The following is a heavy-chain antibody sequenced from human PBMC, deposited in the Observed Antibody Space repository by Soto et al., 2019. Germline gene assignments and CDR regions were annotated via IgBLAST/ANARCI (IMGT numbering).Heavy chain of an antibody. V-gene: IGHV3-23*01. Sequence: PGGSLRLSCVGSGFTFSRYVMSWVRQAPGRGLEWVSVISGSGGTSYYTDSVKGRFTISRDNSKNTLYLEMKSLGAGDMAVYYCARRARPDFYYMDVWGKGTTVTVSS. CDR1: GFTFSRYV. D-gene: IGHD6-6*01. J-gene: IGHJ6*03. CDR2: ISGSGGTS. CDR3: ARRARPDFYYMDV.